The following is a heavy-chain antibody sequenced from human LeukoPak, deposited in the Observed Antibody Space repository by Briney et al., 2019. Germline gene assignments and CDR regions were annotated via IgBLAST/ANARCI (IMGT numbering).Heavy chain of an antibody. CDR3: VKSAVLS. CDR2: ISGSGVCT. V-gene: IGHV3-23*01. CDR1: GFTFSVHA. Sequence: GGSLRLSCAASGFTFSVHAMSWVRQAPGKGLEWVSAISGSGVCTYYADSVKGRFTISRDNSKNTLYLQMNSLRADDTAVYYCVKSAVLSWGHGTLVSVSS. J-gene: IGHJ5*01.